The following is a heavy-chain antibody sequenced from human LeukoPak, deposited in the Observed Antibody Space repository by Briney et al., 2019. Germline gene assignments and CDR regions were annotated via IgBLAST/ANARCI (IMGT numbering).Heavy chain of an antibody. CDR1: GYTFTSYA. J-gene: IGHJ4*02. D-gene: IGHD3-10*01. Sequence: ASVKVSCKASGYTFTSYAMHWVRQAPGQRLEWMGWINAGNGNTKYSQKIQGRVTITRDTSASTAYMELSSLRSEDTAVYYCASRAYYYGSGSYTLVYYFDYWGQGTLVTVSS. V-gene: IGHV1-3*01. CDR2: INAGNGNT. CDR3: ASRAYYYGSGSYTLVYYFDY.